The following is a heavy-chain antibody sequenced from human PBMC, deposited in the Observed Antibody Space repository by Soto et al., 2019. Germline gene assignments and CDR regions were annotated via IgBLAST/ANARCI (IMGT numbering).Heavy chain of an antibody. CDR1: GFTFSSYG. J-gene: IGHJ6*02. D-gene: IGHD6-13*01. V-gene: IGHV3-30*18. CDR2: ISYDGSNK. Sequence: GGSLRLSCAASGFTFSSYGMHWVRQAPGKGLEWVAVISYDGSNKYYADSVKGRFTISRDNSKNTLYLQMNSLRAEDTAVYYCAKDAGQQLVRADYYYGMDVWGQGTTVTVSS. CDR3: AKDAGQQLVRADYYYGMDV.